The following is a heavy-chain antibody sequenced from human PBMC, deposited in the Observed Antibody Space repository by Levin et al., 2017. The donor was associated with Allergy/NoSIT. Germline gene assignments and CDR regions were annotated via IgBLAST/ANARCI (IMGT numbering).Heavy chain of an antibody. J-gene: IGHJ6*03. CDR1: GFTFSSYG. Sequence: PGGSLRLSCAASGFTFSSYGMHWVRQAPGKGLEWVAVIWYDGSNKYYADSVKGRFTISRDNSKNTLYLQMNSQRAEDTAVYYCARGDYDILGDLYYYDYYMDDWGKGTTVTVSS. D-gene: IGHD3-9*01. V-gene: IGHV3-33*01. CDR2: IWYDGSNK. CDR3: ARGDYDILGDLYYYDYYMDD.